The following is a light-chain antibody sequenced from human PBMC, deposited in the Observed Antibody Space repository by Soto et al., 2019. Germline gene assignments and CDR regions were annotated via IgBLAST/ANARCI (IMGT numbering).Light chain of an antibody. CDR3: QSYDSSLSGSV. CDR2: GNS. V-gene: IGLV1-40*01. J-gene: IGLJ3*02. CDR1: SSNIGAGYD. Sequence: QSVLTQPPSVSGAPGQRVTISCTGSSSNIGAGYDVHWYQQLPGTAPKLLIYGNSNRPSGVPDRFSGSQSGTSASLAITGLQAEDEADYYRQSYDSSLSGSVFGGGTKLTVL.